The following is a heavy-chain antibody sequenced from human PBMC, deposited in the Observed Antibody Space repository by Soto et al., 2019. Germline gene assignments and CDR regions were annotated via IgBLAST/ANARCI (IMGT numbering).Heavy chain of an antibody. CDR2: IFHSGST. CDR1: RAFINSGGFY. CDR3: ARSVFP. J-gene: IGHJ5*02. Sequence: SETLSLTCSVSRAFINSGGFYYSWIRQPPGKGLEWLGYIFHSGSTLYNPSLRGRLTLSADTSRNQLSLYLTSVTAADTAVYYCARSVFPWGQGTLVTVSS. V-gene: IGHV4-31*03.